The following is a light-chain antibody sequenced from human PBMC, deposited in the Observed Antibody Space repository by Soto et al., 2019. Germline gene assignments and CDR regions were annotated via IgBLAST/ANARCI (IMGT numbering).Light chain of an antibody. CDR2: GAS. Sequence: EIVLTQSPGTLSLSPGERATLSCRASQAVRSDNLAWFQQKPGQAPRLLVYGASRRASGIPDRFSGSGSGIDFTLTISRLEAEDFAVYFCHQYRYSPPDTVGRGTKLEIK. CDR1: QAVRSDN. CDR3: HQYRYSPPDT. J-gene: IGKJ2*01. V-gene: IGKV3-20*01.